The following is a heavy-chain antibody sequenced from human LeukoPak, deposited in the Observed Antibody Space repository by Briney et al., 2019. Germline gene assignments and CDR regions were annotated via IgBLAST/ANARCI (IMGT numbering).Heavy chain of an antibody. V-gene: IGHV4-38-2*01. CDR2: IYHSGST. J-gene: IGHJ4*02. Sequence: SETLSLTCAVSGYSISSGYYWGWIRQPPGKGLEWIGSIYHSGSTYYNPSLKSRVTISVDTSKNQFSLKLSSVTAADTAVYYCARSVGAGFDYWGQGTLVTVSP. CDR1: GYSISSGYY. D-gene: IGHD1-26*01. CDR3: ARSVGAGFDY.